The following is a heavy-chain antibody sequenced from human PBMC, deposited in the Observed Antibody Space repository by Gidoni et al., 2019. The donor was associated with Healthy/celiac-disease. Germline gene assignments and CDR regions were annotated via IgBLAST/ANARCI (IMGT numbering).Heavy chain of an antibody. V-gene: IGHV3-48*02. J-gene: IGHJ6*02. Sequence: EVQLVESGGGLVQPGGSLRLSCAASGLTFRSYSMTWVRQAPGKGLECVSYISSSSSTIYYADSVKGRFTISRDNAKNSLYLQMNSLRDEDTAVYYCARDLGSIAVAGTHYYYGMDVWGQGTTVTVSS. CDR3: ARDLGSIAVAGTHYYYGMDV. CDR1: GLTFRSYS. CDR2: ISSSSSTI. D-gene: IGHD6-19*01.